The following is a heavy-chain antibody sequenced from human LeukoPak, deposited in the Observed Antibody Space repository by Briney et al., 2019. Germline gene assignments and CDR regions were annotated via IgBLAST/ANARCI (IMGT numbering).Heavy chain of an antibody. D-gene: IGHD3-3*01. Sequence: GGSLRLSCAASGFTFSSYWMHWVRQAPGKGLVWVSRINSDGSSTSYADSVKGRFTISRDNAKNSLYLQMNSLRAEDTAVYYCARAYDFWSGSEFWGQGTLVTVSS. CDR2: INSDGSST. CDR1: GFTFSSYW. CDR3: ARAYDFWSGSEF. J-gene: IGHJ4*02. V-gene: IGHV3-74*01.